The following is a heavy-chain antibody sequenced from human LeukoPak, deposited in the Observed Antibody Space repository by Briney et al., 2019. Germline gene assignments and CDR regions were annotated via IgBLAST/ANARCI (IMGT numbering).Heavy chain of an antibody. Sequence: SETLSLTCTVSGGSISSYYWSWIRQPPGKGLEWIGYIYYSGSTNYNPSLKSRVTISVDTSKNQFSLKLSSVTAADTAVYYCARTTKDYDILTGYMPGSFDIWGQGTMVTVSS. CDR1: GGSISSYY. D-gene: IGHD3-9*01. V-gene: IGHV4-59*01. CDR3: ARTTKDYDILTGYMPGSFDI. CDR2: IYYSGST. J-gene: IGHJ3*02.